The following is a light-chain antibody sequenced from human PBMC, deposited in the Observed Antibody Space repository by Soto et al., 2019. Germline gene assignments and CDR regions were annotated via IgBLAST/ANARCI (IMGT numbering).Light chain of an antibody. CDR1: DIGRKS. CDR3: QVWQSGGDPWV. V-gene: IGLV3-21*02. J-gene: IGLJ3*02. Sequence: SYELTQPPSVSXXPGQRANITCEGDDIGRKSVHWYQQRPGQAPVLVLYDDNDRPSGISERLSGSNSGNTATLTISRVEAGDEADYYCQVWQSGGDPWVFGGGTKVTVL. CDR2: DDN.